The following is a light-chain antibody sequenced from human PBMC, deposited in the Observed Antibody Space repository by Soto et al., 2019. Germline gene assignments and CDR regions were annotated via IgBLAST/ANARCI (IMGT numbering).Light chain of an antibody. J-gene: IGKJ4*01. V-gene: IGKV3-20*01. CDR2: GAS. CDR3: QQYGSSPLL. Sequence: EIVLTQSPGTLSLSPGDRATISCRASQSVSSSYLAWYQQQPGQAHRLLIYGASSRATGIPNRFSGSGSGKYFTLTISRLEPEDVALYCCQQYGSSPLLFGGGTKVEIK. CDR1: QSVSSSY.